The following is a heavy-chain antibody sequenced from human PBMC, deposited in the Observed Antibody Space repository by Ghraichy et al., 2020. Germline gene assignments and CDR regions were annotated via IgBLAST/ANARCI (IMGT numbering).Heavy chain of an antibody. Sequence: SVKVSCKTSGYTFTSYGISWVRQAPGQGLEWMGWINGYNGNTNSAQKLQGRVTMTTDTSTSTAYMELRSLRSDDTAVYYCARDKRLYGDYAAGYWGQGTLVTVSS. D-gene: IGHD4-17*01. CDR3: ARDKRLYGDYAAGY. CDR1: GYTFTSYG. V-gene: IGHV1-18*04. J-gene: IGHJ4*02. CDR2: INGYNGNT.